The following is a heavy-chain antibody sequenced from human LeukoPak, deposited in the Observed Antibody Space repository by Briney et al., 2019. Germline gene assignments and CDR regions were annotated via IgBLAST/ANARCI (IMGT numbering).Heavy chain of an antibody. CDR3: AHTRWSGPVLDY. Sequence: SGPTLVKPTQTLTLTCTFSGFSLSTSGVGVGWIRQPPGKALEWLALIYWNDDKRYSPSLKSRLTITKDTSKNQVVLTMTNMDPVDTATYYCAHTRWSGPVLDYWGQGTLVTVSS. D-gene: IGHD3-3*01. V-gene: IGHV2-5*01. CDR1: GFSLSTSGVG. CDR2: IYWNDDK. J-gene: IGHJ4*02.